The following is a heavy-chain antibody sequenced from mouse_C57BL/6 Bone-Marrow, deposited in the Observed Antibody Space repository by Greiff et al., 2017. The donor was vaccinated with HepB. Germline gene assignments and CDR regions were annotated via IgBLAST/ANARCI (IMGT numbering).Heavy chain of an antibody. CDR2: ISNGGGST. Sequence: EVQRVESGGGLVQPGGSLKLSCAASGFTFSDYYMYWVRQTPEKRLEWVAYISNGGGSTYYPDTVKDRFTISRDNAKNTLYLQMSRLKSEDTAMYYCRIYYDYDDAMDYWGQGTSVTVSS. CDR1: GFTFSDYY. J-gene: IGHJ4*01. V-gene: IGHV5-12*01. D-gene: IGHD2-4*01. CDR3: RIYYDYDDAMDY.